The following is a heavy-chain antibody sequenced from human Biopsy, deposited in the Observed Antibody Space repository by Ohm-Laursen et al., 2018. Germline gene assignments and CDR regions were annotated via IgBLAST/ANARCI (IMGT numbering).Heavy chain of an antibody. V-gene: IGHV1-2*02. J-gene: IGHJ2*01. D-gene: IGHD1-26*01. CDR2: INPNSGGT. CDR3: ARGGLNYWYFDL. CDR1: GYTFTDSY. Sequence: SSVKVSCKVSGYTFTDSYMHWVRQAPGQGLEWMGWINPNSGGTNYAQKFQGRVTMTRDTSMSTAYMELNRLRSDDTAVYYCARGGLNYWYFDLWGRGTLVTVSS.